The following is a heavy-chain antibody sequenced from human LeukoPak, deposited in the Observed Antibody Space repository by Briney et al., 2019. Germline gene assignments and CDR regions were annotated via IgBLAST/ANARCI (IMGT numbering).Heavy chain of an antibody. CDR3: ARATVTFRNVYYMDV. J-gene: IGHJ6*03. Sequence: SVKVSCKASGGTFSSYAISWVRQAPGQGLEWMGGIIPIFGTANYAQKFQGRVTITTDESTSTAYMELSSPRSEDTAVYYCARATVTFRNVYYMDVWGKGTTVTVSS. CDR1: GGTFSSYA. V-gene: IGHV1-69*05. D-gene: IGHD4-17*01. CDR2: IIPIFGTA.